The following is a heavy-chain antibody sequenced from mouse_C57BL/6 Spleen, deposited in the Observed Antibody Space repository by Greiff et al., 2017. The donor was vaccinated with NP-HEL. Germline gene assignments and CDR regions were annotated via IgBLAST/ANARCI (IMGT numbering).Heavy chain of an antibody. D-gene: IGHD1-1*01. J-gene: IGHJ4*01. CDR1: GYTFTDYY. Sequence: QVQLQQSGAELVRPGASVKLSCKASGYTFTDYYINWVKQRPGQGLEWIARIYPGSGNTYYNEKFKGKATLTADKSSSTAYMQLSSLTSEDSAVYVCARYPYYGSSLYDAMDYWGQGTSVTVSS. CDR2: IYPGSGNT. V-gene: IGHV1-76*01. CDR3: ARYPYYGSSLYDAMDY.